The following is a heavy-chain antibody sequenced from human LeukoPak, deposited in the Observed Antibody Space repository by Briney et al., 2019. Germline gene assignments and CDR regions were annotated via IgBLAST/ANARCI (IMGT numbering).Heavy chain of an antibody. D-gene: IGHD2-15*01. CDR1: GGTFSSYA. Sequence: ASVKVSCKASGGTFSSYAISWVRQAPGQGLEWMGRIIPILGIANYAQKFQGRVTITADKSTSTAYMELSSLRSEDTAVYYCASLGCSGGNCYSNYYYYGMDVWGQGTTVTVSS. J-gene: IGHJ6*02. V-gene: IGHV1-69*04. CDR3: ASLGCSGGNCYSNYYYYGMDV. CDR2: IIPILGIA.